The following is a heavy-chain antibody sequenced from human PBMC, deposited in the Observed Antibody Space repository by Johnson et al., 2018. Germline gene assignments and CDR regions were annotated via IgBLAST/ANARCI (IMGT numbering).Heavy chain of an antibody. V-gene: IGHV3-11*04. CDR1: GFTFSDYY. CDR2: ISSSGSTI. CDR3: ALSSGEYCGGDCPGAFDI. Sequence: VQLVESGGGLVKPGGSLRLSCAASGFTFSDYYMSWIRQAPGKGLEWVSYISSSGSTIYYADSVKGRFTISRDNAKNSLYLQMNSLRAEETAVDYCALSSGEYCGGDCPGAFDIWGQGTMVTVSS. D-gene: IGHD2-21*02. J-gene: IGHJ3*02.